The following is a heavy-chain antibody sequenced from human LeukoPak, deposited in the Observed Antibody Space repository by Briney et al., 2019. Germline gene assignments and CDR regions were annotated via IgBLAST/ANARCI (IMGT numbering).Heavy chain of an antibody. CDR3: ARGGHYYYGSGKLYYFDY. Sequence: GGSLRLSCAASGFTFSSYAMHWVRQAPGKGLEWVAVISYDGSNKYYADSVKGRFTISRDNSKNTLYLQMNSLRAEDTAVYYCARGGHYYYGSGKLYYFDYWGQGTLVTVSS. CDR2: ISYDGSNK. J-gene: IGHJ4*02. D-gene: IGHD3-10*01. CDR1: GFTFSSYA. V-gene: IGHV3-30*04.